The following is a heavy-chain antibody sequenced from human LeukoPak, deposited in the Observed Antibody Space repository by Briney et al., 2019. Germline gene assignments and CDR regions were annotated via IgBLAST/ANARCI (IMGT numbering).Heavy chain of an antibody. Sequence: ASVKVSCKASGYTFTGYYMHWVRQAPGQGLEWMGRINPNSGGTNYAQKFQGRVTMTRDTSISTAYMELSRLRSDDTAVYYCARVTYYDFWSGYSPFDYWGQGTLVTVSS. CDR3: ARVTYYDFWSGYSPFDY. CDR1: GYTFTGYY. V-gene: IGHV1-2*06. D-gene: IGHD3-3*01. J-gene: IGHJ4*02. CDR2: INPNSGGT.